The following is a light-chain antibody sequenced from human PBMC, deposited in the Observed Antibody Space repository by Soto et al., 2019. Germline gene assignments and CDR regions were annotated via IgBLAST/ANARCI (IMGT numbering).Light chain of an antibody. Sequence: QSVLTQPASVSGSPGQSITISCTGSSSDVGNYNFVSWYQQHPGKAPKLMIHDGYERPSGVSNRFSGSKSGNTASLTISGLQAEDESDYYCCSYAGSHTFYVFGTGTKLTVL. J-gene: IGLJ1*01. CDR2: DGY. CDR3: CSYAGSHTFYV. V-gene: IGLV2-23*01. CDR1: SSDVGNYNF.